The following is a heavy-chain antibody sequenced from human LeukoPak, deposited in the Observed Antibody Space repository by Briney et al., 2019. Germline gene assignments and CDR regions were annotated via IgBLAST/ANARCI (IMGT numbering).Heavy chain of an antibody. J-gene: IGHJ4*02. CDR2: IKQDGSEK. D-gene: IGHD4-23*01. CDR3: ITTVVTL. V-gene: IGHV3-7*01. Sequence: GGSLRLSCAAPGFTFSSYWMSWVRQAPGKGLEWVANIKQDGSEKYYVDSVKGRFTISRDNAKNSLYLQMNSLRAEDTAVYYCITTVVTLGGQGTLVTVSS. CDR1: GFTFSSYW.